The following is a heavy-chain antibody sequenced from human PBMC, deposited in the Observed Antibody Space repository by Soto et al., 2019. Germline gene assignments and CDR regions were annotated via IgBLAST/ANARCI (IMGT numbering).Heavy chain of an antibody. CDR1: GGTISSYY. CDR3: ARVVVVTELDAFDI. J-gene: IGHJ3*02. D-gene: IGHD2-21*02. V-gene: IGHV4-59*01. Sequence: SETLSLTCTVSGGTISSYYWSWIRQPPGKGLEWIGYIYYSGSTNYNPSLKSRVTISVDTSKNQFSLKLSSVTAADTAVYYCARVVVVTELDAFDIWGQGTMVT. CDR2: IYYSGST.